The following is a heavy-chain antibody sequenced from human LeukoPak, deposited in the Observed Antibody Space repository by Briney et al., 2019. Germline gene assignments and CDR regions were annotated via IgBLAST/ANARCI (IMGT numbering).Heavy chain of an antibody. J-gene: IGHJ4*02. CDR2: IYPGDSET. CDR3: ARKSRADY. Sequence: PGESLQISCQGSGSSFPTYWIGWVRQLPGKGLEWMGIIYPGDSETRYSPSFQGQVTISADKSISTAYLQWSRLKASDTAMYYCARKSRADYWGQGTLVTVSS. V-gene: IGHV5-51*01. CDR1: GSSFPTYW.